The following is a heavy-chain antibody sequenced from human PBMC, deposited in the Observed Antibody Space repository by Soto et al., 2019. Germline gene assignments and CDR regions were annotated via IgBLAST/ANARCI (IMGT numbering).Heavy chain of an antibody. Sequence: SETLSLPCTVSGGYVGSGSFYWSWIRQPPRKGLQWSGYISYSGSTNYNPSLKSRVTTSVHTSKNHFSLKLSSVTAADTAVYYCARVLNWELLWFDPWGQGTLLTVS. J-gene: IGHJ5*02. CDR1: GGYVGSGSFY. V-gene: IGHV4-61*03. CDR2: ISYSGST. CDR3: ARVLNWELLWFDP. D-gene: IGHD1-26*01.